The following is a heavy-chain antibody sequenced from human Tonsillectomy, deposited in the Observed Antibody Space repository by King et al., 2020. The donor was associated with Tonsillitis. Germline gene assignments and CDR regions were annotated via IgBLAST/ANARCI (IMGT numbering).Heavy chain of an antibody. V-gene: IGHV1-18*01. CDR3: ARDLALLTGFFDNLFDP. Sequence: QLVQSGAEVKKPGASVKVSCKASGYTFSSYGITWVRQAPGQGLEWMGWISAYSGDTDYVQKFQGRVTMTKDTATSTAYSELKSLRSDDTAVYYCARDLALLTGFFDNLFDPWGQGTLVTVPS. J-gene: IGHJ5*02. D-gene: IGHD3-9*01. CDR1: GYTFSSYG. CDR2: ISAYSGDT.